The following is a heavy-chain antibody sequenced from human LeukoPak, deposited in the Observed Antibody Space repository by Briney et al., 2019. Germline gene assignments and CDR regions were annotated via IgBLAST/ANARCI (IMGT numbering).Heavy chain of an antibody. D-gene: IGHD6-13*01. CDR1: GGSISSSSYY. V-gene: IGHV4-39*07. Sequence: SETLSLTCTVSGGSISSSSYYWGWIRQPPGKGLEWIGSIYYSGSTYYNPSLKSRVTISVDTSKNQFSLKLSSVTPEDTAVYYCARDDLQLVRRLGRNTEYYYYYYMDVWGKGTTVTVSS. CDR3: ARDDLQLVRRLGRNTEYYYYYYMDV. CDR2: IYYSGST. J-gene: IGHJ6*03.